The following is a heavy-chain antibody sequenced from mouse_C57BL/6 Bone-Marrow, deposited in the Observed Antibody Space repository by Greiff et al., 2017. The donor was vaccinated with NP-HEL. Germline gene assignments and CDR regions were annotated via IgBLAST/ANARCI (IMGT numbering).Heavy chain of an antibody. D-gene: IGHD1-1*01. CDR1: GYTFTSYG. CDR2: LYPRSGNT. J-gene: IGHJ2*01. Sequence: VKLMESGAELARPGASVKLSCKASGYTFTSYGISWVKQRTGQGLEWIGELYPRSGNTYYNEKFKGKATLTADKSSSTAYMELRSLTSEDSAVYFCAREESGSSSFDYWGQGTTLTVSS. CDR3: AREESGSSSFDY. V-gene: IGHV1-81*01.